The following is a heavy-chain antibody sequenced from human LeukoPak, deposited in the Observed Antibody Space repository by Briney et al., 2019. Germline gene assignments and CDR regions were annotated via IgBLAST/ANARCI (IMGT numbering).Heavy chain of an antibody. J-gene: IGHJ4*02. Sequence: PGESLQISCKGSGYSFTSYWISWVRQMPGKGLEWMGRIDPSDSYTNYSPSFQGHVTISADKSISTAYLQWSSLKASDTAMYYCARQDYDSPESGYWGQGTLVTVSS. CDR3: ARQDYDSPESGY. CDR2: IDPSDSYT. V-gene: IGHV5-10-1*01. D-gene: IGHD3-22*01. CDR1: GYSFTSYW.